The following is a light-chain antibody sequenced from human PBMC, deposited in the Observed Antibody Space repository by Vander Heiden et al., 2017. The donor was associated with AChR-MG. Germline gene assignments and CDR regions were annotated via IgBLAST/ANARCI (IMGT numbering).Light chain of an antibody. Sequence: AIQLTQSPSSLSASVGDRVTITCRASEHIASALAWYQQRPGKPPKLLIFDASSLERGVPSRFSGSGYGTDFTLTISSLQPEDFAIYYCQQFDTYPPKTFGGGTKVEI. CDR2: DAS. V-gene: IGKV1-13*02. CDR1: EHIASA. CDR3: QQFDTYPPKT. J-gene: IGKJ4*01.